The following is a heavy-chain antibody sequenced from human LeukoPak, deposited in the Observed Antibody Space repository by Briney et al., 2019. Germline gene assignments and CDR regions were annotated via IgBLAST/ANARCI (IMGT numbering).Heavy chain of an antibody. Sequence: GGSLRLSCVASGFTFSGHWMHWVRQVPGKGLMAVSRITPDGNAAAHADSVKGRFTISRDNAKNTLYLDMNSLTAEDTALYYCARSGYSNGYDCWGQGTLVTVSS. J-gene: IGHJ4*02. CDR3: ARSGYSNGYDC. D-gene: IGHD2-15*01. V-gene: IGHV3-74*03. CDR1: GFTFSGHW. CDR2: ITPDGNAA.